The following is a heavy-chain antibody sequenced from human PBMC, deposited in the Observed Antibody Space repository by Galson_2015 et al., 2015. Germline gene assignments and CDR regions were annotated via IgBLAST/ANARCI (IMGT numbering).Heavy chain of an antibody. J-gene: IGHJ1*01. CDR3: ARGPNGDYETYFAC. D-gene: IGHD4-17*01. CDR2: IYDSGST. Sequence: SLRLSCAASGFTVSRNYMSWVRQAPGKGLEWVSVIYDSGSTYYTDSVKGRFTISRDKSKNTLYLQLNSLRAEDTAVYYCARGPNGDYETYFACWGPGPLVSVSS. CDR1: GFTVSRNY. V-gene: IGHV3-53*01.